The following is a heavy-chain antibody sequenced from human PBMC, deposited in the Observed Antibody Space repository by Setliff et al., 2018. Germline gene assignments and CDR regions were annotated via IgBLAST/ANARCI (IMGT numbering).Heavy chain of an antibody. J-gene: IGHJ5*02. CDR3: VPQGPGYGNGWWTNWFDP. D-gene: IGHD6-19*01. V-gene: IGHV3-7*03. CDR2: INKDGSER. CDR1: GFTFSNYA. Sequence: PGGSLRLSCAASGFTFSNYAMSWVRQAPGKGLEWVTNINKDGSERNYVDSVKGRFTISRDNAKNSVYLQMNSLRADDTAVYYCVPQGPGYGNGWWTNWFDPWGQGTLVTVSS.